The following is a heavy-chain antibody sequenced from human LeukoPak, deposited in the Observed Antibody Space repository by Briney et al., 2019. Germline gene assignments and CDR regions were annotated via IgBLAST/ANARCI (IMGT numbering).Heavy chain of an antibody. CDR2: MYDSGST. CDR1: GGSISSYF. CDR3: ARDVYGSGKRGAFDI. J-gene: IGHJ3*02. Sequence: SGSVSLTCTVSGGSISSYFWSWIRQHPGKGLEWIGYMYDSGSTNYNPSLKSRVTISIDTSKNQFYLKMSSVTAADTAVYYCARDVYGSGKRGAFDIWGQGTMVTVAS. V-gene: IGHV4-59*01. D-gene: IGHD3-10*01.